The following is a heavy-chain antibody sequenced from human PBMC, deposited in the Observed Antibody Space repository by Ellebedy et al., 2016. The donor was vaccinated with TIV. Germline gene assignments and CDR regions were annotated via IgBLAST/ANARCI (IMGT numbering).Heavy chain of an antibody. J-gene: IGHJ4*02. CDR1: GGSINGDNFF. D-gene: IGHD3/OR15-3a*01. CDR3: ARRAYGTGFDS. V-gene: IGHV4-39*01. Sequence: SETLSLXCTVSGGSINGDNFFWEWIRQPPGMGLEWIGSLYSGGYYNPSLRSRVTISADSSKNQFSLKVTSVTASDTAVYYCARRAYGTGFDSWGQGTLVTVSS. CDR2: LYSGG.